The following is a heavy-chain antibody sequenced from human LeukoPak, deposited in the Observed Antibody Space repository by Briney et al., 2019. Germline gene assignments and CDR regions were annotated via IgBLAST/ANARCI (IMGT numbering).Heavy chain of an antibody. CDR1: GFTFSSYW. CDR3: AKGDYYDSTDLDY. V-gene: IGHV3-7*03. D-gene: IGHD3-22*01. Sequence: GGSLRLSCAASGFTFSSYWMSWVRQAPGKGLEWVAIIKPDGSDKYYVDSVEGRFTISRDNSKNTLYLQMNGLRAEDTALYYCAKGDYYDSTDLDYWGQGTLVTVAS. CDR2: IKPDGSDK. J-gene: IGHJ4*02.